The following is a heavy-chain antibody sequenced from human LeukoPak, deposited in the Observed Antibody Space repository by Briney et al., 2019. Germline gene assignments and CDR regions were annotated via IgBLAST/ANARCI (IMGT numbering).Heavy chain of an antibody. D-gene: IGHD3-16*01. J-gene: IGHJ4*02. V-gene: IGHV4-59*01. Sequence: PSETLSLTCTVSGGSISNYYWSWIRQPPGKGLEWMGYIYYSGSTNYNPSLKSRVTISVDTSKDQFSLKLSSVTAADTAVYYCARTSPGLGYHFDYWGQGTLVTVSS. CDR3: ARTSPGLGYHFDY. CDR1: GGSISNYY. CDR2: IYYSGST.